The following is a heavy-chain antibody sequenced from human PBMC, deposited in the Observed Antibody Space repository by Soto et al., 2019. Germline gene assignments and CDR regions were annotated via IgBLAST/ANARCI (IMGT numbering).Heavy chain of an antibody. CDR1: GGTFSSYT. D-gene: IGHD6-13*01. Sequence: QVQLVQSGAEVKKPGSSVKVSCKASGGTFSSYTISWVRQAPGQGLEWMGRIIPILGIANYAQKFQGRVTITADKSTSTAYMELSSLRSEDTAVYYCARYSSSWYMRGTWFDPWGQGTLVTVSS. V-gene: IGHV1-69*02. CDR2: IIPILGIA. J-gene: IGHJ5*02. CDR3: ARYSSSWYMRGTWFDP.